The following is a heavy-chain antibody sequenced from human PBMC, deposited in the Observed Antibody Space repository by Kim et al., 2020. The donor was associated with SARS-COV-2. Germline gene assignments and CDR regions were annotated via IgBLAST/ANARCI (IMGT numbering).Heavy chain of an antibody. CDR1: GGTFSSYA. CDR2: IIPIFGTA. V-gene: IGHV1-69*13. J-gene: IGHJ5*02. D-gene: IGHD3-22*01. Sequence: SVKVSCKASGGTFSSYAISWVRQAPGQGLEWMGGIIPIFGTANYAQKFQGRVTITADESTSTAYMELSSLRSEDTAVYYCARDRMRPYDSSGYYYHWFDPWGQGTLVTVSS. CDR3: ARDRMRPYDSSGYYYHWFDP.